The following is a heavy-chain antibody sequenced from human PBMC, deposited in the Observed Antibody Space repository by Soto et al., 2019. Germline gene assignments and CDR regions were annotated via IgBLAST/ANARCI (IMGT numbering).Heavy chain of an antibody. D-gene: IGHD6-19*01. CDR1: GFTFSSYS. CDR3: AREMGKAVAGTGYFDY. CDR2: ISSSSYI. V-gene: IGHV3-21*01. J-gene: IGHJ4*02. Sequence: LRLSCAASGFTFSSYSMNWVRQAPGKGLEWVSSISSSSYIYYADSVKGRFTISRDNAKNSLYLQMNSLRAEDTAVYYCAREMGKAVAGTGYFDYWGQGTLVTVSS.